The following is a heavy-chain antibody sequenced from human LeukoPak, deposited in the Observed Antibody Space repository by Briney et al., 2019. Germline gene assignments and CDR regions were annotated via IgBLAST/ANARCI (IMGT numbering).Heavy chain of an antibody. D-gene: IGHD2-21*01. V-gene: IGHV4-61*02. CDR3: ASEDYSDAFDI. J-gene: IGHJ3*02. Sequence: SETLSLTCTVSGGSISSGSSYWSWIRQPAGKGLEWIGRIYTSGSTNYNPSLKSRVTISVDTSKNQFSLKLSSVTAADTAVYYCASEDYSDAFDIWGQGTMVTVSS. CDR1: GGSISSGSSY. CDR2: IYTSGST.